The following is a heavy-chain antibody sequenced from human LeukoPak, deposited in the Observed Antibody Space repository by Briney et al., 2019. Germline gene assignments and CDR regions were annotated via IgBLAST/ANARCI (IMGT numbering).Heavy chain of an antibody. D-gene: IGHD2-15*01. Sequence: SETLSLTCTVSGGSISSYYWSWIRQPAGKGLEWIGRIYTSGSTNYNPSLKSRVTMSVDTSKNQFSLKLSSVTAADTAVYYCARDYCSGGSCYRAPGPFDYWGRGTLVTVSS. CDR2: IYTSGST. J-gene: IGHJ4*02. V-gene: IGHV4-4*07. CDR3: ARDYCSGGSCYRAPGPFDY. CDR1: GGSISSYY.